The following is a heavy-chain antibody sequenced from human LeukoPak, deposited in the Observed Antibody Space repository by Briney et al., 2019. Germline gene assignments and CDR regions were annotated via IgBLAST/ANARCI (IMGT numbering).Heavy chain of an antibody. V-gene: IGHV1-2*02. CDR1: GYTFTDYF. Sequence: GASVKVSCKASGYTFTDYFLRWVRQAPGRGLEWMAWINPKTGDTKYTQKLQGRVTVTRDTSISTLSMELSRLMSDDTAVYYCARVRDVTGLLYWGQGTLVTVSS. CDR2: INPKTGDT. J-gene: IGHJ4*02. D-gene: IGHD1-14*01. CDR3: ARVRDVTGLLY.